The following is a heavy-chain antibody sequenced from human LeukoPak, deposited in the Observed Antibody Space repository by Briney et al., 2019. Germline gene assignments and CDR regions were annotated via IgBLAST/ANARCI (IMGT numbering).Heavy chain of an antibody. J-gene: IGHJ4*02. CDR2: ISDDGTNK. V-gene: IGHV3-30*12. D-gene: IGHD2-15*01. CDR1: GFTFSSYV. Sequence: GGSLRLSCAASGFTFSSYVMHWVRQAPGKGLEWVAIISDDGTNKYYADSVKGRFTISRDNAKNSLYLQTNSLRAEDTAVYYCARDNSVVVVAATYFDYWGQGTLVTVSS. CDR3: ARDNSVVVVAATYFDY.